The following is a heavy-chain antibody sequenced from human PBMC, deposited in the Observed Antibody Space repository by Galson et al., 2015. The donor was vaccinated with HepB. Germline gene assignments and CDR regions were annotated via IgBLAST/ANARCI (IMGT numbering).Heavy chain of an antibody. CDR3: AKCGVLSSGWCNYFDP. J-gene: IGHJ5*02. Sequence: SLRLSCAASGFTFSSYGMIWVRQAPGKGLEWVSAVMSGSGGAFWADSVKGRFTISRDNSKNTLSLHMNSLGAEDTAVYYCAKCGVLSSGWCNYFDPWGQGTLVTVSS. CDR2: VMSGSGGA. V-gene: IGHV3-23*01. CDR1: GFTFSSYG. D-gene: IGHD6-19*01.